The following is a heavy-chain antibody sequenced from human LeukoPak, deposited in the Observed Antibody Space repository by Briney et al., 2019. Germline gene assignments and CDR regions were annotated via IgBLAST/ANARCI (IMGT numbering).Heavy chain of an antibody. V-gene: IGHV4-59*04. CDR1: GASISSYY. CDR2: IYYSGST. CDR3: ARRTYGSGSYSWFDP. D-gene: IGHD3-10*01. Sequence: SETLSLTCTVSGASISSYYWSWIRQPPGKGLEWIGYIYYSGSTYYNPSLKSRVTISVDTSKNQFSLKLSSVTAADTAVYYCARRTYGSGSYSWFDPWGQGTLVTVSS. J-gene: IGHJ5*02.